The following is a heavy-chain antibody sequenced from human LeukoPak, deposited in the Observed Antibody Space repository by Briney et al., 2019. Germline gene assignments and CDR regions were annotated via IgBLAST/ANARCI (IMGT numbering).Heavy chain of an antibody. D-gene: IGHD1-26*01. Sequence: NPSETLSLTCTVSGGSISSYYWSWIRQPPGKGLEWIGYIYTSGSTNYNPSLKSRVTISVDTSKNRFSLKLSSVTAADTAVYYCARRHYPGTMDVWGKGTTVTVSS. CDR2: IYTSGST. CDR3: ARRHYPGTMDV. CDR1: GGSISSYY. V-gene: IGHV4-4*09. J-gene: IGHJ6*03.